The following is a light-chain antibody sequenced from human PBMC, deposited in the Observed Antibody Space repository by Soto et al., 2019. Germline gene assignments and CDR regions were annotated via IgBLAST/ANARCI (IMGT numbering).Light chain of an antibody. V-gene: IGKV1-5*03. J-gene: IGKJ1*01. CDR1: QNIGTW. CDR2: GAS. CDR3: QQYNTYPWT. Sequence: DIQMTQSPCTLSTSVGDRVTITCRASQNIGTWLAWYQQKPGKAPNLLIYGASTLQSGVPSRFGGSGSGSEFTLTITSLQPDDFATYYCQQYNTYPWTFGQGTRIEI.